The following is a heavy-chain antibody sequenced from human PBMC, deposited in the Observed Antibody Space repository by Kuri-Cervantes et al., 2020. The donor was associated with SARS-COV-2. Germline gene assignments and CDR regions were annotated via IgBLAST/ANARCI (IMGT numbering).Heavy chain of an antibody. J-gene: IGHJ4*01. CDR2: IYYSGST. CDR3: AGGWEYSSSGYKPPLDY. D-gene: IGHD6-13*01. Sequence: SETLSLTCTVSGGSISSYYWSWIRQPPGKGLEWIGYIYYSGSTNYNPSLKSRVTISVDTSKNQFSLKLSSVTAADTAVYYCAGGWEYSSSGYKPPLDYWGPGNPVLVAS. CDR1: GGSISSYY. V-gene: IGHV4-59*01.